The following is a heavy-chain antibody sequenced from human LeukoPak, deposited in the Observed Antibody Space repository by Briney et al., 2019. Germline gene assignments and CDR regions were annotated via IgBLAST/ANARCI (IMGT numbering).Heavy chain of an antibody. Sequence: GSLRLSCAASGFTVSDNYMSWIRQPPGKGLEWIGEINHSGSTNYNPSLKSRVTISVDTSKNQFSLKLSSVTAADTAVYYCARGVWFGELSAGYYFDYWGQGTLVTVSS. V-gene: IGHV4-34*01. D-gene: IGHD3-10*01. CDR2: INHSGST. CDR3: ARGVWFGELSAGYYFDY. CDR1: GFTVSDNY. J-gene: IGHJ4*02.